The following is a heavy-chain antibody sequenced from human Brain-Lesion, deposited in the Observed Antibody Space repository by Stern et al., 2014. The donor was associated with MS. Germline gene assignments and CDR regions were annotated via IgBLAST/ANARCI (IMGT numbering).Heavy chain of an antibody. V-gene: IGHV4-4*02. CDR3: ASNRGSGSFFDS. J-gene: IGHJ4*02. CDR1: GGSISSGNW. D-gene: IGHD1-26*01. CDR2: MYHSGIT. Sequence: QVQLQESGPGLVKPSGTLSLTCAVSGGSISSGNWWSWVRQSPGKRPEWIGEMYHSGITNYNPSLESRVSISIDKSKNQFSLKVYSLTAADTAVYYCASNRGSGSFFDSWGQGSLVTVSS.